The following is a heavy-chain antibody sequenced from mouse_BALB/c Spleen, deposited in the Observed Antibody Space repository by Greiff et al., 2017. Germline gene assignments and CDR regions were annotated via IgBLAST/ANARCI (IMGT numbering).Heavy chain of an antibody. J-gene: IGHJ3*01. CDR1: GYSITSDYA. V-gene: IGHV3-2*02. Sequence: EVQLQQSGPGLVKPSQSLSLTCTVTGYSITSDYAWNWIRQFPGNKLEWMGYISYSGSTSYNPSLKSRISITRDTSKNQFFLQLNSVTTEDTATYYCAGGDYDVGFAYWGQGTLVTVSA. CDR3: AGGDYDVGFAY. D-gene: IGHD2-4*01. CDR2: ISYSGST.